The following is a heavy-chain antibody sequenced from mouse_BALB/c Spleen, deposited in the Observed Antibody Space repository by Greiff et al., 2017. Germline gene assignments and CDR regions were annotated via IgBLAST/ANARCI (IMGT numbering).Heavy chain of an antibody. V-gene: IGHV5-17*02. CDR2: ISSGSSTI. D-gene: IGHD2-1*01. CDR1: GFTFSSFG. CDR3: ARSRNFYAMDY. Sequence: EVKLMESGGGLVQPGGSRKLSCAASGFTFSSFGMHWVRQAPEKGLEWVAYISSGSSTIYYADTVKGRFTISRDNPKNTLFLQMTSLRSEDTAMYYCARSRNFYAMDYWGQGTSVTVSS. J-gene: IGHJ4*01.